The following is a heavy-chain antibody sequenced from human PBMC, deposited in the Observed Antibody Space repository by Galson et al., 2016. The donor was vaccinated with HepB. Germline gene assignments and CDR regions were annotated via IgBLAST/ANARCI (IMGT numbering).Heavy chain of an antibody. CDR2: INTYNNFK. D-gene: IGHD3-3*01. Sequence: SVKVSCKAFGYTFTHYGFSWVRQAPGQGPEWMGWINTYNNFKYYAQKFQGRVSMTTDTSTNTAYMELRRLKPDDTATYYCAREVGVAGGNYYNFHGMGVWGRGTAVTVSS. CDR1: GYTFTHYG. V-gene: IGHV1-18*01. CDR3: AREVGVAGGNYYNFHGMGV. J-gene: IGHJ6*02.